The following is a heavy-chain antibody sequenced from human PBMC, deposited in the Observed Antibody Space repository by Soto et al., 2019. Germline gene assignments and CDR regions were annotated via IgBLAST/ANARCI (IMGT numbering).Heavy chain of an antibody. D-gene: IGHD6-13*01. Sequence: QVQLVQSGAEVKKPGSSVKVSCKASGGTFSSYAISWVRQAPGQGLEWMGGIIPIFGTANYAQKFQGRVTITADESTSTAYMERSSLRSEDTAVYYCARMRAAIWVAAADNYYYYGMDFWGQGTPVTVSS. CDR3: ARMRAAIWVAAADNYYYYGMDF. CDR1: GGTFSSYA. J-gene: IGHJ6*02. V-gene: IGHV1-69*12. CDR2: IIPIFGTA.